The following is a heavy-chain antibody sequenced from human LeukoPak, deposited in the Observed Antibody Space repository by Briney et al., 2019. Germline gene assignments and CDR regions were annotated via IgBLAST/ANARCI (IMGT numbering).Heavy chain of an antibody. Sequence: VHSGGSLRLSCAASGFTFSSYAMSWVRQAPGKGLEWVSAISGSGGSTYYADSVKGRFTISRDNSKNTLYLQMNSLRAEDTAVYYCAKDPLVSVRGGWYYIYWGQGTLVTVSS. CDR3: AKDPLVSVRGGWYYIY. V-gene: IGHV3-23*01. D-gene: IGHD6-19*01. J-gene: IGHJ4*02. CDR1: GFTFSSYA. CDR2: ISGSGGST.